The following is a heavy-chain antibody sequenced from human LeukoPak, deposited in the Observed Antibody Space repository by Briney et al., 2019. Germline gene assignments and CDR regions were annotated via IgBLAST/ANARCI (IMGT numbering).Heavy chain of an antibody. D-gene: IGHD6-19*01. CDR3: ALISRGIAVPGTEL. J-gene: IGHJ4*02. CDR2: IYHSGST. Sequence: PSETLSLTCAVSGASISSNNWWSWVRQPPGKGLEWIGEIYHSGSTNCTPSLKSRVTISIGKSKNQFSLKLSSVTAADTAVYYCALISRGIAVPGTELWGQGTLDTVSS. CDR1: GASISSNNW. V-gene: IGHV4-4*02.